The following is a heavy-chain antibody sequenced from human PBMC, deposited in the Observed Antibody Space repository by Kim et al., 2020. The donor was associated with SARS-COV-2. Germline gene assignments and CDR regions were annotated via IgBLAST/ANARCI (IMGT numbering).Heavy chain of an antibody. Sequence: GGSLRLSCAASGFTFSSYWMTWVRQSPGKGLEWVANIKQDGSEKYYVDSVKGRFTISRDNAKDSLYLQMNSLRAEDTAVYYCARADTTVVTDWGQGTLVTVSS. J-gene: IGHJ4*02. CDR2: IKQDGSEK. D-gene: IGHD2-21*02. CDR3: ARADTTVVTD. V-gene: IGHV3-7*01. CDR1: GFTFSSYW.